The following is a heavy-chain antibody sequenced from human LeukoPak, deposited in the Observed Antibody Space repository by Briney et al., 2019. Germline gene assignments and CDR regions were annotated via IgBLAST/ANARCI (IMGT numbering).Heavy chain of an antibody. D-gene: IGHD2-8*01. J-gene: IGHJ4*02. CDR3: AKDTSIGRYCTNGVCSPFDY. Sequence: GRSLRLSCAASGFTFSSYAMSWVRQAPGKGLEWVSAISDSGGSTYDADSVKGRFTISRDNSKNTLYLQMSSLRAEDTAVYYCAKDTSIGRYCTNGVCSPFDYWGQGTLVTVSS. V-gene: IGHV3-23*01. CDR2: ISDSGGST. CDR1: GFTFSSYA.